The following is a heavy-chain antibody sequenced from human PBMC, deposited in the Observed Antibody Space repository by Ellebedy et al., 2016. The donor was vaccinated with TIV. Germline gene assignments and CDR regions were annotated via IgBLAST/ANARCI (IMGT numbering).Heavy chain of an antibody. V-gene: IGHV3-21*01. J-gene: IGHJ5*02. Sequence: GESLKISCVGPGFTFSNYNMNWVRQPPGKGLEWVSTIRSTGSDEYYAESVRGRFTISRDNAQNSLFLQMNSLRAEDTAVYYCARGWSTPASWGQGTLVTVS. CDR3: ARGWSTPAS. CDR1: GFTFSNYN. CDR2: IRSTGSDE. D-gene: IGHD2-15*01.